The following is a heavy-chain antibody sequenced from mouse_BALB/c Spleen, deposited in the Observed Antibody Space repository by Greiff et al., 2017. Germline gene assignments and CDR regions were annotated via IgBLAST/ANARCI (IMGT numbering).Heavy chain of an antibody. CDR2: IYPGGGYT. CDR3: ARTGGYYAMDY. V-gene: IGHV1-63*02. Sequence: VQLQQSGAELVRPGTSVKISCKASGYTFTNYWLGWVKQRPGHGLEWIGDIYPGGGYTNYNEKFKGKATLTADTSSSTVYMQLSSLTSEDSAVYFCARTGGYYAMDYWGQGTSVTVSS. CDR1: GYTFTNYW. D-gene: IGHD1-1*02. J-gene: IGHJ4*01.